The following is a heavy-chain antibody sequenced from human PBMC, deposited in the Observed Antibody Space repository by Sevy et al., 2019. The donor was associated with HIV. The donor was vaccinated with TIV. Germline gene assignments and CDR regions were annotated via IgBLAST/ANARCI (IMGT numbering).Heavy chain of an antibody. CDR3: TTEAYCSSTTCPSAFEI. D-gene: IGHD2-2*01. Sequence: GESLKISCAASGFTFSNAWLSWVRQTPGKGLEWVGRVKSKTDGGTTDYAEPVKGRFTISRDDSENTLYLQMNSLKTEDTAVYYCTTEAYCSSTTCPSAFEIWGQGTMVTVSS. J-gene: IGHJ3*02. V-gene: IGHV3-15*01. CDR2: VKSKTDGGTT. CDR1: GFTFSNAW.